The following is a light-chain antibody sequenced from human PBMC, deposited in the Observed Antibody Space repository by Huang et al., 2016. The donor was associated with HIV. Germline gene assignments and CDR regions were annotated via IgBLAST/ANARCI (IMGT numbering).Light chain of an antibody. CDR2: LGS. J-gene: IGKJ2*01. Sequence: DIVMIQSPLSLPVTPGEPASISCTSSRSLLHSNGYTDLDWYRQKTGQSPQLLIFLGSNRASGGPDRFSGSGSGTYFSLKISRVEAEDVGVYYCMQALHTPYTFGQGTKLEIK. CDR1: RSLLHSNGYTD. V-gene: IGKV2-28*01. CDR3: MQALHTPYT.